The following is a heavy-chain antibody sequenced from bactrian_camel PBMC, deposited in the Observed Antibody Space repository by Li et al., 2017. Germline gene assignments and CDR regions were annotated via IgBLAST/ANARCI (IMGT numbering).Heavy chain of an antibody. V-gene: IGHV3S40*01. Sequence: VQLVESGGGLVQPGGSLRLSCAASGFTLSSYGMSWVRQAPGKGLEWVSSINNAGDTTYSADSVKGRFTISRDNAKNTVYLQLNSLKTEDTAMYYCAGYHERARPGQGTQVTVS. CDR2: INNAGDTT. CDR1: GFTLSSYG. D-gene: IGHD6*01. J-gene: IGHJ4*01.